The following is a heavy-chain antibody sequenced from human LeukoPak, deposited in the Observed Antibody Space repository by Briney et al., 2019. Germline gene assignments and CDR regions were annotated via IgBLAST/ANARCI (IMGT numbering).Heavy chain of an antibody. CDR1: GFTFDDYA. Sequence: GGSLRLSCAASGFTFDDYAMHWVRQAPGKGLEWVSGISWSSGSIGYADSVKGRFTISRDNAKNSLYLQMNSLRAEDTASYYCAKDRSFDYWGQGTLVTVSS. V-gene: IGHV3-9*01. CDR3: AKDRSFDY. J-gene: IGHJ4*02. CDR2: ISWSSGSI.